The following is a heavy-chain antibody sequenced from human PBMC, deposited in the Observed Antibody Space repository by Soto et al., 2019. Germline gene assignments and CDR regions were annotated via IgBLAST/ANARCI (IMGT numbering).Heavy chain of an antibody. CDR1: GFTFSSYG. CDR2: ISPDGSNK. D-gene: IGHD6-19*01. CDR3: AKPRSKLQWPPFDP. J-gene: IGHJ5*02. Sequence: QVKLVESGGGVVQPGRSLRLSCAASGFTFSSYGMHWVRQAPGKGLEWVAVISPDGSNKDYADSVKGRFTISRDNSKTTLYLQMNSLRVEDTAVYYCAKPRSKLQWPPFDPWGHGTLVTVSS. V-gene: IGHV3-30*18.